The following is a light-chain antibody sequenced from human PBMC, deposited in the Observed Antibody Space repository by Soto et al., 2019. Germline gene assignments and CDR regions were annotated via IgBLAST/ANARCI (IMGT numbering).Light chain of an antibody. CDR3: CFFTGTASQYV. CDR1: NXDVGSSVY. Sequence: QSVLTQPASVSGSPGQSISFYCAGSNXDVGSSVYVSWCRQHPGKAPQLIIYEVNKRPSGVSNRFSGTKSGNTASLTISGLQPDDEADYYCCFFTGTASQYVFGPGTKVTVL. J-gene: IGLJ1*01. CDR2: EVN. V-gene: IGLV2-14*01.